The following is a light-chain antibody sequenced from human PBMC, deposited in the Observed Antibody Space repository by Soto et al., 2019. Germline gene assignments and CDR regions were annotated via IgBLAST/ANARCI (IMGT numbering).Light chain of an antibody. J-gene: IGKJ1*01. V-gene: IGKV1-27*01. Sequence: DIQMTQSPSSLSASVGDRVTITCRASQGISSYLAWYQQKPGKVPKVLIYAASTLHSGVPSRFSGSGSGTEFTLTISNVQPEDVATYYCQKDYSAPETVGQGTKVEIK. CDR2: AAS. CDR1: QGISSY. CDR3: QKDYSAPET.